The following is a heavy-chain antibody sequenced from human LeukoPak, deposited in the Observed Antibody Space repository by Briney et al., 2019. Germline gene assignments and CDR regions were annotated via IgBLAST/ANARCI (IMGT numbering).Heavy chain of an antibody. Sequence: SVKVSCKASGGTFSSYAISWVRQAPGQGLEWMGRIIPIFGTANYAQKFQGRVTITADESTSTAYMELSSLRSEDAAVYYCARSRGYCGGDCRLDYWGQGTLVTVSS. D-gene: IGHD2-21*02. V-gene: IGHV1-69*15. CDR1: GGTFSSYA. CDR3: ARSRGYCGGDCRLDY. J-gene: IGHJ4*02. CDR2: IIPIFGTA.